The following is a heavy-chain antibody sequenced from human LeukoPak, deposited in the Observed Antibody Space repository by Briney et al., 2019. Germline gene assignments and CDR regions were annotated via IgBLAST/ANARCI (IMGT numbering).Heavy chain of an antibody. CDR3: AKQTGGNCYSAFDS. V-gene: IGHV3-23*01. D-gene: IGHD2-21*02. CDR2: ISASASST. Sequence: GGSLRLSCAASGFTFSIYAMNWVRQAPGKGLEWVASISASASSTYSADSVKGRFTISRDDSKNTLYLQMNSLGAEDTALYYCAKQTGGNCYSAFDSWGQGTLVSVSS. J-gene: IGHJ4*02. CDR1: GFTFSIYA.